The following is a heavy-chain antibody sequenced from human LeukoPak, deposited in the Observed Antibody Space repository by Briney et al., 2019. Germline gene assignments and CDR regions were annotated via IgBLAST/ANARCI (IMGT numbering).Heavy chain of an antibody. CDR1: GGSFSGYY. V-gene: IGHV4-34*01. CDR2: INHSGST. J-gene: IGHJ4*02. Sequence: SETLSLTCAVYGGSFSGYYWSWIRQPPGKGLEWIGEINHSGSTNYNPSLKSRVTISVDTSKNQFSLKLSSVTAADTAVYYCGRTFRESYYDFWSGYSTLDYWGQGTLVTVSS. CDR3: GRTFRESYYDFWSGYSTLDY. D-gene: IGHD3-3*01.